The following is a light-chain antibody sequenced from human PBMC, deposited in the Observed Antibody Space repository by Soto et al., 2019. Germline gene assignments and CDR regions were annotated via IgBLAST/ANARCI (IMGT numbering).Light chain of an antibody. J-gene: IGKJ1*01. CDR3: QQYYTTPPA. CDR1: QSVLYSSNNQNY. Sequence: DIVMTQSPDSLAVSLGGRATINCRSSQSVLYSSNNQNYLAWYQQKPGQPPKLLIYWASTRESGVPDRFSGSGSGTHFTLTISSLQAEDVAVYYCQQYYTTPPAFGQGTKVEIK. V-gene: IGKV4-1*01. CDR2: WAS.